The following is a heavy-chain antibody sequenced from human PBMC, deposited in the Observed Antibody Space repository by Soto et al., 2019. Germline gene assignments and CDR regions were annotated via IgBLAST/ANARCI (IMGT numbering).Heavy chain of an antibody. CDR2: ISGDESST. V-gene: IGHV3-74*01. J-gene: IGHJ4*02. CDR1: GFTFSNYA. Sequence: GGSLRLSCAASGFTFSNYATSWVRQAPGKGLVWVSRISGDESSTNYADSVKGRFTISRDNAKSSLFLQMNSLRAEDTAVYYCARSLSGVFEYWGQGILVTVSS. CDR3: ARSLSGVFEY. D-gene: IGHD3-10*01.